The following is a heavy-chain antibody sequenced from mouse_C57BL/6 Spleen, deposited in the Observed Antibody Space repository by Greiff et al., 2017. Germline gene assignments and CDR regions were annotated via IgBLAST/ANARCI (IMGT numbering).Heavy chain of an antibody. CDR3: ARSRGDPHSSDY. CDR2: IHPNSGST. D-gene: IGHD3-3*01. J-gene: IGHJ2*01. CDR1: GYTFTSYW. Sequence: QVQLQQPGAELVKPGASVKLSCKASGYTFTSYWMHWVKQRPGQGLEWIGMIHPNSGSTNYNEKFKSKATLTVDKSSSTAYMQLSSLTSEDSAVYYCARSRGDPHSSDYWSQGTTLTVSS. V-gene: IGHV1-64*01.